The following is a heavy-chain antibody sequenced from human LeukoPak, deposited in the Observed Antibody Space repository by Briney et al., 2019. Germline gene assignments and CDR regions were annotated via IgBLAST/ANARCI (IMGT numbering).Heavy chain of an antibody. D-gene: IGHD2-2*02. V-gene: IGHV1-8*01. Sequence: GASVKVSCKASGYTFTSYDINWVRQATGQGLEWMGWMNPNSGNTGYAQKFQGRVTMTRNTSISTAYMELSSLRSEDTAVYYCARATQDIVVVPAAIRTGAVDYYYYMDVWGKGTTVTVSS. CDR3: ARATQDIVVVPAAIRTGAVDYYYYMDV. J-gene: IGHJ6*03. CDR2: MNPNSGNT. CDR1: GYTFTSYD.